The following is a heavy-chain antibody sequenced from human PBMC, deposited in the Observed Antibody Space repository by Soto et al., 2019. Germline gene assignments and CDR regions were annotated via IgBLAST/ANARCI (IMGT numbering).Heavy chain of an antibody. J-gene: IGHJ4*02. CDR1: GFTFSSYW. D-gene: IGHD7-27*01. V-gene: IGHV3-7*01. CDR2: IAHDGSEE. Sequence: GGSLRLPCAVSGFTFSSYWMSWVRQAPGRGLEWVATIAHDGSEELYVDSVKGRSAISRDNTKTSLYLQMNSLRAEDTAVYKCAREPNAHLVSWGQGTVVTVPS. CDR3: AREPNAHLVS.